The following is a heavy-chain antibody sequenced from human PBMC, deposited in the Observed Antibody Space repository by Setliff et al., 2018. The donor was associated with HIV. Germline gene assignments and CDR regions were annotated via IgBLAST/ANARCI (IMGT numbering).Heavy chain of an antibody. CDR1: GGSISNSDYY. CDR2: IYYSGTT. J-gene: IGHJ3*02. CDR3: ARRGGIAVAGRGVTRGFDI. Sequence: SETLSLTCTISGGSISNSDYYWGWIRRPPGKGLEWIGSIYYSGTTYYNASLKSRVTMSVDTSKNQFFLKPNSVTAADTAVYYCARRGGIAVAGRGVTRGFDIWGQGTSVTVSS. D-gene: IGHD6-19*01. V-gene: IGHV4-39*01.